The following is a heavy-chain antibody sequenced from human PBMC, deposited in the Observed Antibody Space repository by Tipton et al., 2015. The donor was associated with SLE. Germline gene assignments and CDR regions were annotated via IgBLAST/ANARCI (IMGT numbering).Heavy chain of an antibody. CDR1: GGSISSSSFY. J-gene: IGHJ4*02. CDR3: ARSSSVRTLLWPTFAY. CDR2: FYYGKST. D-gene: IGHD2/OR15-2a*01. V-gene: IGHV4-39*02. Sequence: TLSLTCTVSGGSISSSSFYWGWIRQPPGKGLEWIGSFYYGKSTFYNPSLKSRVTISADTSKNHLSLKLTSVTAADTAVYFCARSSSVRTLLWPTFAYWGQGTLVTVSS.